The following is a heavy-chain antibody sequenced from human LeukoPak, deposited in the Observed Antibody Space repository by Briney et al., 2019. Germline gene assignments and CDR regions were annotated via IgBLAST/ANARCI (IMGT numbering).Heavy chain of an antibody. CDR1: GGSISSYY. CDR3: ARDQGGYSYGYDAFDI. J-gene: IGHJ3*02. D-gene: IGHD5-18*01. CDR2: IYYSGST. Sequence: SETLSLTCTVSGGSISSYYWSWIRQPPGKGLEWVGYIYYSGSTNYNPSLKSRVTISVDTSKNQFSLKLSSVTAADTAVYYCARDQGGYSYGYDAFDIWGQGTMVTVSS. V-gene: IGHV4-59*01.